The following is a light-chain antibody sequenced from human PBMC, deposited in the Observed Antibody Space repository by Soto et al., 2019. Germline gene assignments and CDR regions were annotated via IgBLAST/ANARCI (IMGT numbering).Light chain of an antibody. CDR1: QSVSGN. V-gene: IGKV3-15*01. Sequence: EIVMTQSPATLSVSPGERATLSCWASQSVSGNLAWYQQKPGQAPRLLIYGASSRATGIPARFSGSGSGTEFTLTISSLQSEDFAVYFCQQYNKWPLPFGGGTKVEIK. J-gene: IGKJ4*01. CDR3: QQYNKWPLP. CDR2: GAS.